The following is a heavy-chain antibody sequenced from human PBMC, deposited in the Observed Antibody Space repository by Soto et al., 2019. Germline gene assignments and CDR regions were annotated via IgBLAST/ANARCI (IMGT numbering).Heavy chain of an antibody. CDR1: GGSFSGYY. Sequence: QVQLQQWGAGLLKPSETLSLTCAVYGGSFSGYYWSWIRQPPGKGLEWIGEINHSGSTNYNPSLKARVTISVDTSKNQFSLKLSSVTAADTAVYYCARVVHYYDSSGYYSNWFDPWGKGTLVTVSS. V-gene: IGHV4-34*01. J-gene: IGHJ5*02. D-gene: IGHD3-22*01. CDR3: ARVVHYYDSSGYYSNWFDP. CDR2: INHSGST.